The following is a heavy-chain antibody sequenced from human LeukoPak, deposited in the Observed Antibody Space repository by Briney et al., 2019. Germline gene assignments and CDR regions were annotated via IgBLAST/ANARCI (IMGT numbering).Heavy chain of an antibody. J-gene: IGHJ4*02. V-gene: IGHV4-61*02. D-gene: IGHD2-21*01. Sequence: SEPLSLTCTVSGGSITNNEYYWNWICQPAGKGLDWIGRIYPNGSTNYNPSLKSRVSISMDTSKNQFSLRLTSVTAADTAVYYCARDFSYWGQGTLVTVSS. CDR1: GGSITNNEYY. CDR2: IYPNGST. CDR3: ARDFSY.